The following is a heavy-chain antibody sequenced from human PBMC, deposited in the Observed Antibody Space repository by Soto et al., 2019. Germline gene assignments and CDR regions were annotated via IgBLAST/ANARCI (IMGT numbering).Heavy chain of an antibody. J-gene: IGHJ6*02. CDR1: GFTFSTYA. Sequence: GGSLRLSCAASGFTFSTYAMEWVRQAPGKGLDWVALISYDGNNKYYADSVRGRFTISRDNSKNTLYLQMNTLRPEDTALYFCARPVEPFYYYGMDVWGQGTTVTVSS. CDR2: ISYDGNNK. V-gene: IGHV3-30-3*01. CDR3: ARPVEPFYYYGMDV.